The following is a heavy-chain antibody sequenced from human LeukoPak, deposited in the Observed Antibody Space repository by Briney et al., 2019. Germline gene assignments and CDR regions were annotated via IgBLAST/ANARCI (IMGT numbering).Heavy chain of an antibody. CDR2: VYGNGNT. J-gene: IGHJ4*02. V-gene: IGHV3-53*01. CDR1: GFTVSNNY. CDR3: VRERLGAIVEN. Sequence: GGSLRLSCAASGFTVSNNYMSWVRQPPGKGLEWVSTVYGNGNTAYTDSVKGRFTISRDNSKNTLLLQMNSLRAEDTAVYFCVRERLGAIVENWGQGVLVIVSS. D-gene: IGHD3-16*02.